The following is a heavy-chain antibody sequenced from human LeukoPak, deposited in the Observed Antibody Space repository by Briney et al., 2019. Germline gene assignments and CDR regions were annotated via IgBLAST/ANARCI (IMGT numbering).Heavy chain of an antibody. V-gene: IGHV4-59*08. CDR3: ARFMITFGVAVDY. Sequence: SETLSLTCTVSGGSISSYYWSWIRQPPGKGLEWIGYIYYSGSTNYNPSLKSRVTISVDTSKNQFSLKLSSVTAADTAVYYCARFMITFGVAVDYWGQGTLVSVSS. CDR2: IYYSGST. CDR1: GGSISSYY. D-gene: IGHD3-16*01. J-gene: IGHJ4*02.